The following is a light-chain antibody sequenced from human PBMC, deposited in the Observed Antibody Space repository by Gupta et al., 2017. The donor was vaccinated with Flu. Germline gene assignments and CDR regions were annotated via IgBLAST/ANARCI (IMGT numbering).Light chain of an antibody. CDR2: WAS. CDR3: QQEYSTPFP. J-gene: IGKJ2*01. CDR1: QSVLYSSNNKNY. Sequence: DIVMTQSPDSLAVSLGERATINCKSSQSVLYSSNNKNYLAWYQQKPGQPPKLLIYWASTRESGVPDSFSGRGSGTDFTLTISSLQAEDVAVYYCQQEYSTPFPFGQGTKLEIK. V-gene: IGKV4-1*01.